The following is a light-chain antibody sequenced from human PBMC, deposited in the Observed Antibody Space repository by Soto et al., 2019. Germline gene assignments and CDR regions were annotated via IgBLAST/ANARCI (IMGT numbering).Light chain of an antibody. CDR3: QKCDNAPPFT. CDR1: QSVSSSY. CDR2: GAS. J-gene: IGKJ3*01. Sequence: EIVLTQSPGTLSLSPGERATLSCRASQSVSSSYLAWYQQKPGQAPRLLIYGASSRATGIPDRFSGSGSGTDFTLTISRLEPEDFAVYYCQKCDNAPPFTFGPGTKVDIK. V-gene: IGKV3-20*01.